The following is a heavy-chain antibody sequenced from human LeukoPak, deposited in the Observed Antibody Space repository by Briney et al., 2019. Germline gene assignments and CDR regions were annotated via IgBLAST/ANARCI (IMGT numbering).Heavy chain of an antibody. CDR2: IYSGGST. J-gene: IGHJ4*02. V-gene: IGHV3-53*01. D-gene: IGHD3-9*01. CDR3: ARSGGTSARNFDWT. CDR1: GFTVSSNY. Sequence: GGSLRLSCAASGFTVSSNYMSWVRQAPGKGLEWISVIYSGGSTYHADSVKGRFTISRDNSKNTLYLQMNSPRAEDTAVYYCARSGGTSARNFDWTWGQGTLVTVSS.